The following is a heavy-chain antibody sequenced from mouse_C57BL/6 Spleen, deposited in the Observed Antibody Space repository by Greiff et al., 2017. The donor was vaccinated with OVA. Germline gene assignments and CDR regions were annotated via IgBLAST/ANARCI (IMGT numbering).Heavy chain of an antibody. CDR2: ISYDGSN. D-gene: IGHD1-1*01. CDR1: GYSITSGYY. V-gene: IGHV3-6*01. CDR3: ARGYYGSSYGAMDY. Sequence: EVKLQESGPGLVKPSQSLSLTCSVTGYSITSGYYWNWIRQFPGNKLEWMGYISYDGSNNYNPSLKNRISITRDTSKNQFFLKLNSMTTEDTATYYCARGYYGSSYGAMDYWGQGTSVTVSS. J-gene: IGHJ4*01.